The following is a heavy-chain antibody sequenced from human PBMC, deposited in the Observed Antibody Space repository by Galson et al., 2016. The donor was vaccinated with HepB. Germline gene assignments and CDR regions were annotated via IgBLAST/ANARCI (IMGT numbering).Heavy chain of an antibody. CDR1: GGTFSSYA. J-gene: IGHJ6*02. V-gene: IGHV1-69*13. CDR2: IIPLFGTP. Sequence: SVKVSCKASGGTFSSYAMSWVRQAPGQGLEWMGGIIPLFGTPNYSQKFQGRVAITADESTGTAYMELRSLRSDDTAVYFCARDRRSSGWDPYYYSYYGLDVWGQGSTVTVSS. CDR3: ARDRRSSGWDPYYYSYYGLDV. D-gene: IGHD6-19*01.